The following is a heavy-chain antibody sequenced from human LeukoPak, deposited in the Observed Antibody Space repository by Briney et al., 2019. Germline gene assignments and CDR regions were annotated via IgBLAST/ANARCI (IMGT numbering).Heavy chain of an antibody. Sequence: GRSLRLSCAASGFTFSSYGMHWVRQAPGKGLEWVAVIWYDGNNKYYADSVKGRFTISRDNSKNTLYLQMNSLRAEDTAVYYCARDWSSGWYLFDYWGQGTLVTVSS. D-gene: IGHD6-19*01. J-gene: IGHJ4*02. CDR2: IWYDGNNK. CDR3: ARDWSSGWYLFDY. CDR1: GFTFSSYG. V-gene: IGHV3-33*01.